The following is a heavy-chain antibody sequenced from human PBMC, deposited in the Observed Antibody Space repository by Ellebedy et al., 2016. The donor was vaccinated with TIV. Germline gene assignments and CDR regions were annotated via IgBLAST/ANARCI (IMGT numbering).Heavy chain of an antibody. J-gene: IGHJ4*02. V-gene: IGHV3-30-3*01. Sequence: PGGSLRLSCVASGFTSSTYEIHWVRQAPGKGREWVAVVSGHGRIQLYADSVKGRFTISRDNSKNTLDLQMNSLRVEDTAVYYCVKGGYDRSGYYAPPVECWGQGTLVTVSS. CDR1: GFTSSTYE. CDR3: VKGGYDRSGYYAPPVEC. D-gene: IGHD3-22*01. CDR2: VSGHGRIQ.